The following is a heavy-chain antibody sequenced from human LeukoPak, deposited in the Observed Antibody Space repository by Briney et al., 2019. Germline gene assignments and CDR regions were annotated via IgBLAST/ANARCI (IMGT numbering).Heavy chain of an antibody. CDR1: SGSITSGGYH. CDR2: IYYSGST. D-gene: IGHD4-11*01. V-gene: IGHV4-31*03. CDR3: ARAHKGMTTVRYYYNHYMDV. Sequence: SETLSLTCTVSSGSITSGGYHWNCIRQHPGKGLEWIGYIYYSGSTFYNPSLKSRVTMSVDTSKNQFSLKLSSVTAADTAVYYCARAHKGMTTVRYYYNHYMDVWGKGTTVTVSS. J-gene: IGHJ6*03.